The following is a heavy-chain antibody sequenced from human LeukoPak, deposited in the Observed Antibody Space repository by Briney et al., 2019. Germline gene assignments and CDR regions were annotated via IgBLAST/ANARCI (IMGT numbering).Heavy chain of an antibody. CDR2: IYYSGIT. J-gene: IGHJ5*02. CDR1: GGSISSGGYY. V-gene: IGHV4-31*03. Sequence: KSSETLSLTCTVSGGSISSGGYYWSWIRQHPGKGLEWIGYIYYSGITYYNPSLKSRVTVSVDTSTNQFSLKLNSVTAADTAVYYCARGRGYNANNWFDPWGQGTLVTVSS. D-gene: IGHD1-1*01. CDR3: ARGRGYNANNWFDP.